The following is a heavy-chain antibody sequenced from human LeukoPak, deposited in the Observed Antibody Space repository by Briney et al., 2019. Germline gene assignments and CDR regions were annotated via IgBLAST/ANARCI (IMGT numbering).Heavy chain of an antibody. V-gene: IGHV4-34*01. CDR2: VNHRGST. CDR3: ARGPFYQLLDYQYYYYGMDV. D-gene: IGHD2-2*01. J-gene: IGHJ6*02. Sequence: SETLSLTCAVYGGSFSGYFWSWLRQLPGKGLEWIGEVNHRGSTNYNPSLTSRVAISIDTSKNQFSLKLSSVTAADTAVYYCARGPFYQLLDYQYYYYGMDVWGQGTTVTVSS. CDR1: GGSFSGYF.